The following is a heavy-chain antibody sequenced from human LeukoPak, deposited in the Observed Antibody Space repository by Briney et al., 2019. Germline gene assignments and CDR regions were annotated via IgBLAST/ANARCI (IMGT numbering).Heavy chain of an antibody. J-gene: IGHJ4*02. CDR1: GYTFTDYY. V-gene: IGHV1-2*02. CDR3: ARAPRITMVRGAIDY. CDR2: INPNSGGT. D-gene: IGHD3-10*01. Sequence: ASVKVSCKASGYTFTDYYMHWVRQAPGQGLEWMGWINPNSGGTNYAQKFQGRVTMTTDTSISTAYMEVSRLRSDDTAVYYCARAPRITMVRGAIDYWGQGTLVTVSS.